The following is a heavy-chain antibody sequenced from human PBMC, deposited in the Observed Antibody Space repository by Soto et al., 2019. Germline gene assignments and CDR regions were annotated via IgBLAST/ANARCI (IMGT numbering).Heavy chain of an antibody. D-gene: IGHD3-22*01. CDR3: ARYYDTSNRPYFHH. V-gene: IGHV4-39*01. Sequence: SETLSLTCAVSGGSISSTTYYWAWIRQPPGKGLEWVATIYYSGATYYNPSLKSRLTISIDTPKNQFSLRLSSVTAADTAMYYCARYYDTSNRPYFHHWGQGTRVTVSS. J-gene: IGHJ1*01. CDR2: IYYSGAT. CDR1: GGSISSTTYY.